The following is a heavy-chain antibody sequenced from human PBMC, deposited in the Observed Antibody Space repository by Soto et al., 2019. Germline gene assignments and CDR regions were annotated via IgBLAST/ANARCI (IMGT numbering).Heavy chain of an antibody. D-gene: IGHD3-10*01. V-gene: IGHV3-30-3*01. CDR3: ARGGLWFDVDYYGMDV. CDR2: ISYDGSNK. J-gene: IGHJ6*02. Sequence: GGSLRLSCAASGFTFSSYAMHWVRQAPGKGLEWVAVISYDGSNKYYADSVKGRFTISRDNSKNTLYLQMNSLRAEDTAVYYCARGGLWFDVDYYGMDVWGQGTTVTVSS. CDR1: GFTFSSYA.